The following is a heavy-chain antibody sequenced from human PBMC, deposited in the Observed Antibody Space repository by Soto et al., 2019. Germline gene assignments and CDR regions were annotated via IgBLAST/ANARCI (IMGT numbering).Heavy chain of an antibody. J-gene: IGHJ2*01. CDR1: GGSFSGYY. D-gene: IGHD3-9*01. V-gene: IGHV4-34*01. Sequence: QVQLQQWGAGPLRPLETLSLTCGVSGGSFSGYYWAWIRQSPGKGLEWIGEINDRGSINYNPSLKSRVSISVDASKNHYSLNLGSVTATDTAVYYCARESHDILTGPPWVWYFDLWGRGILVTVSS. CDR3: ARESHDILTGPPWVWYFDL. CDR2: INDRGSI.